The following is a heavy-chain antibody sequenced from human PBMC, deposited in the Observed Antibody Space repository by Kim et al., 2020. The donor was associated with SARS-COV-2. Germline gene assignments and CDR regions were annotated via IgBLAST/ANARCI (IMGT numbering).Heavy chain of an antibody. CDR2: IYYSGST. J-gene: IGHJ6*02. Sequence: SETLSLTCTVSGGSISSYYWSWIRQPPGKGLEWIGYIYYSGSTNYNPSLKSRVTISVDTSKNQFSLKLSSVTAADTAVYYCARGPAATYYYGMDVWGQGTTVTVTS. CDR3: ARGPAATYYYGMDV. D-gene: IGHD2-2*01. CDR1: GGSISSYY. V-gene: IGHV4-59*01.